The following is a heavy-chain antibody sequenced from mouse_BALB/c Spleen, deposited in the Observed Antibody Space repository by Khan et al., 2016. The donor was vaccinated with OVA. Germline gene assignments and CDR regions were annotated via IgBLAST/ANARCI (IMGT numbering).Heavy chain of an antibody. CDR1: GYTFTDYY. J-gene: IGHJ3*01. V-gene: IGHV1-77*01. CDR2: ISPGSGDT. CDR3: ARTNYFGYSFAY. D-gene: IGHD1-2*01. Sequence: QVQLQQSGAELARPGASVKLSCKASGYTFTDYYINWVKQRTGQGLEWIGEISPGSGDTYYNEKFKGTATLTADKSSRTAYMQLNSLTSAGSAVYFCARTNYFGYSFAYWGRGTLVTVSA.